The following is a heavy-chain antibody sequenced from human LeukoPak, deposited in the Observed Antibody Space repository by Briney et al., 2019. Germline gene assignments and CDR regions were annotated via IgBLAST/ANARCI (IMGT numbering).Heavy chain of an antibody. CDR3: AKDRTAAGDYEDY. V-gene: IGHV3-30*02. Sequence: GGSLRLSCVASGFTLRSYVMHWVRQAPGKGLEGVACIRYDGSNKYYADSVKGRFTISRDNPKNTLYLQMNSLRAEDTAVYYCAKDRTAAGDYEDYWGQGTLVTVSS. CDR1: GFTLRSYV. CDR2: IRYDGSNK. J-gene: IGHJ4*02. D-gene: IGHD6-13*01.